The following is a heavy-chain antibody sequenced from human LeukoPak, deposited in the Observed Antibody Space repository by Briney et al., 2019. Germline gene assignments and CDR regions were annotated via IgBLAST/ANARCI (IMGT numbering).Heavy chain of an antibody. CDR1: GFTFRNAW. J-gene: IGHJ4*02. CDR2: ISYDGSNK. D-gene: IGHD5-12*01. V-gene: IGHV3-30*18. CDR3: AKDRTAGYDGLVDY. Sequence: PGGSLRLSCAASGFTFRNAWMSWVRQAPGKGLEWVAVISYDGSNKYYTDSVKGRFTISRDNSKNTLYLQMNSLRAEDTAVYYCAKDRTAGYDGLVDYWGQGTLVTVSS.